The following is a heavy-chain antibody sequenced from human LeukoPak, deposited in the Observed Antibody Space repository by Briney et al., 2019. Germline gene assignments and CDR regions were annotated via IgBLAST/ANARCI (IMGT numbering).Heavy chain of an antibody. CDR1: GFTFSSYW. D-gene: IGHD1-26*01. CDR3: ARDTSSIVGPRFDY. Sequence: GGSLRLSCAASGFTFSSYWMSWVRQAPGKGLEWVAIIKQDGSEKYYLDSVKGRFTISRDNAENSLYLQMNSLRAEDTVVYYCARDTSSIVGPRFDYWGQGILVTVSS. J-gene: IGHJ4*02. V-gene: IGHV3-7*01. CDR2: IKQDGSEK.